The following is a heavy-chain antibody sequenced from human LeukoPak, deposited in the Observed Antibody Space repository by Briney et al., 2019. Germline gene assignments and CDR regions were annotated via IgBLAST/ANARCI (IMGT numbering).Heavy chain of an antibody. CDR3: ARRYCSSTTCTLDY. CDR1: GFTFSTYE. Sequence: PRGSLRLSCAASGFTFSTYEMNWVRQAPGKGLEWVSHISGSGGAIYYADSVKGRFTISRDNAKNSLYLQMNSLRAEDTAVYYCARRYCSSTTCTLDYWGQGTLVTVSS. J-gene: IGHJ4*02. D-gene: IGHD2-2*01. CDR2: ISGSGGAI. V-gene: IGHV3-48*03.